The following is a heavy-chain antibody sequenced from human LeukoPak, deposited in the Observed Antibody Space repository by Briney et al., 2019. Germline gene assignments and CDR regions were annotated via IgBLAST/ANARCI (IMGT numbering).Heavy chain of an antibody. Sequence: SETLSLTCTVSGVSISYYYWSWIRQPPGKGLEWIGYIYYSGSTNYNPSLKSRVTISVDTSKNQFSLKLSSVTAADTAVYYCASSSGLFDYWGQGTLVTVSS. CDR1: GVSISYYY. V-gene: IGHV4-59*12. D-gene: IGHD6-19*01. CDR2: IYYSGST. J-gene: IGHJ4*02. CDR3: ASSSGLFDY.